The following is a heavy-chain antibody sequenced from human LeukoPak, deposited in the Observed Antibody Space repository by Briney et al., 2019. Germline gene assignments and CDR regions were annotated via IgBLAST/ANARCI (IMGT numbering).Heavy chain of an antibody. V-gene: IGHV3-64*01. Sequence: GGSLRLSCAASGFTFSSYAMHWVRQAPGKGLEYVSAISSNGGSTYYANSVKGRFTISRDNSKNTLYLQMGSLRAEDMAVYYCARDIVVVPAAMPGGYYYYYGMDVWGQGTTVTVSS. J-gene: IGHJ6*02. CDR3: ARDIVVVPAAMPGGYYYYYGMDV. CDR2: ISSNGGST. CDR1: GFTFSSYA. D-gene: IGHD2-2*01.